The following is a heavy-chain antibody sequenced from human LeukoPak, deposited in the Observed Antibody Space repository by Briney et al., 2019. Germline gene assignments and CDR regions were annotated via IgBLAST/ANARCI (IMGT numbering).Heavy chain of an antibody. CDR2: ISSSSTYI. J-gene: IGHJ4*02. Sequence: GGSLRLSCAASGFTFSSYNMNWVRQAPGKGLEWVSSISSSSTYIYYADSVKGRFSISRDNAKNSLYLQMNSLRAEDTAVYYCARDRDGYNSVDYWGQGTLVTVSS. D-gene: IGHD5-24*01. CDR1: GFTFSSYN. CDR3: ARDRDGYNSVDY. V-gene: IGHV3-21*01.